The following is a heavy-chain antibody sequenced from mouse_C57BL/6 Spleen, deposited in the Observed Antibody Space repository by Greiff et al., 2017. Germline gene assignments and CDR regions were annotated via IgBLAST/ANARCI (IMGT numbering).Heavy chain of an antibody. CDR1: GFTFSSYA. D-gene: IGHD3-2*02. CDR2: ISDGGSYT. Sequence: VQGVESGGGLVKPGGSLKLSCASSGFTFSSYAMSWVRQTPDKRLEWVATISDGGSYTYYPDNVTGRFTISRDNAKNNLYLQMSHLKSEDTAMYYCARDQGYYFDYWGQGTTLTVSS. V-gene: IGHV5-4*01. J-gene: IGHJ2*01. CDR3: ARDQGYYFDY.